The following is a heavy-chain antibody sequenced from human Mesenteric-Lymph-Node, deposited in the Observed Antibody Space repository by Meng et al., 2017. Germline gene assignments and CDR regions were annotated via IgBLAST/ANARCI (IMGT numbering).Heavy chain of an antibody. CDR1: GFTFSSYA. CDR2: ISYDGSNK. D-gene: IGHD3-3*01. J-gene: IGHJ6*02. CDR3: ARGLGGTYYYYYGMDV. Sequence: GESLKISCAASGFTFSSYAMHWVRQAPGKGLEWVAVISYDGSNKYYADSVKGRFTISRDNSKNTLYLQMNSLRAEDTAVYYCARGLGGTYYYYYGMDVWGQGTTVTVSS. V-gene: IGHV3-30*01.